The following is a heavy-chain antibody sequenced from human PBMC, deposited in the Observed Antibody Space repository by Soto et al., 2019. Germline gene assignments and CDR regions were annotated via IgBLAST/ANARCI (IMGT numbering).Heavy chain of an antibody. V-gene: IGHV3-30-3*01. CDR1: GFTFSSYA. Sequence: GGSLRLSCAASGFTFSSYAMHWVRQAPGKGLEWVAVISYDGSNKYYADSVKGRFTISRDNSKNTLYLQMNSLRAEDTAVYYCARDFIIVGATGTDYWGQGTLVTV. CDR2: ISYDGSNK. D-gene: IGHD1-26*01. J-gene: IGHJ4*02. CDR3: ARDFIIVGATGTDY.